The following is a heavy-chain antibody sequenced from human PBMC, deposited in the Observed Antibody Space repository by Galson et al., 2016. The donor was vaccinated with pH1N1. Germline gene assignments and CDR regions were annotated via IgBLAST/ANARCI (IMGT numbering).Heavy chain of an antibody. CDR3: ARGRNETASFEI. Sequence: SVKVSCKAPEYTFTDYSIHWVRQAPGQGPELMGWINPLSGGTSYAQKFRGRVTMTGDTSINTAYMELSRLRSDDTAMFYCARGRNETASFEIWGQGTMVTVSS. V-gene: IGHV1-2*02. D-gene: IGHD1-1*01. CDR2: INPLSGGT. J-gene: IGHJ3*02. CDR1: EYTFTDYS.